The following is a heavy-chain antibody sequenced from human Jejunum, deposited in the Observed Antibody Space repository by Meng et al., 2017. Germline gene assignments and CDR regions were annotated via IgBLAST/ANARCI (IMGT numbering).Heavy chain of an antibody. CDR1: GYSISSGHY. J-gene: IGHJ4*02. CDR3: ARVAEMSSYYYPFDY. V-gene: IGHV4-38-2*02. CDR2: IYHTWNT. Sequence: SETLSPTCTVSGYSISSGHYLGWVRQPPGKGLEWLGSIYHTWNTYHNPSLKGRVTISVDTSKNQFSLKLSSVTAADTAIYYCARVAEMSSYYYPFDYWGQGTLVTVSS. D-gene: IGHD3-3*01.